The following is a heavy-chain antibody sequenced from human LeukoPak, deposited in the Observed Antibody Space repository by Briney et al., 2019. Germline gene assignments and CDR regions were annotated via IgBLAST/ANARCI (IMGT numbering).Heavy chain of an antibody. J-gene: IGHJ4*02. V-gene: IGHV4-59*01. Sequence: SETLSLTCTVSGGSISSYYWSWIRQPPGKGLEWIGYIYYSGSTNYNPSLKSRVTISVDTSKNQFSLKLSSVTAADTAVYYCARGEDEYSYGYYFDYWGQGTLVTVSS. D-gene: IGHD5-18*01. CDR1: GGSISSYY. CDR3: ARGEDEYSYGYYFDY. CDR2: IYYSGST.